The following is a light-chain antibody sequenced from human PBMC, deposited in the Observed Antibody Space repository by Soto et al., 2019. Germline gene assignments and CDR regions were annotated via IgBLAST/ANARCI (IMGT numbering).Light chain of an antibody. Sequence: IVLTQPPGSLSLSPGDGATLSCRASQRVSSRYLARYPQKPGQATRLLIHGASSRATGIPDRFSGSGSGTDFTLTISSLESEEFAVYYCQQYGRPFGQGTKVDI. CDR1: QRVSSRY. J-gene: IGKJ1*01. CDR3: QQYGRP. CDR2: GAS. V-gene: IGKV3-20*01.